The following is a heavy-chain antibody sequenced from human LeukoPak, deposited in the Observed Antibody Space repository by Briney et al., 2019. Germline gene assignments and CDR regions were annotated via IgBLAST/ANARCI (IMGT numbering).Heavy chain of an antibody. CDR1: GFTFSSYG. CDR2: ISSNGGST. CDR3: ARARSYYYYMDV. J-gene: IGHJ6*03. Sequence: GGSLRLSCAASGFTFSSYGMHWVRQAPGKGLEYVSAISSNGGSTYYANSVKGRFTISRDNSKNTLYLQMGGLRAEDMAVYYCARARSYYYYMDVWGKGTTVTISS. V-gene: IGHV3-64*01.